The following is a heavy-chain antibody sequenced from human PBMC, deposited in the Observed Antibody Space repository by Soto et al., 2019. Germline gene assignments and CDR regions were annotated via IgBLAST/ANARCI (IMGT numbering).Heavy chain of an antibody. V-gene: IGHV5-51*03. Sequence: PGGCLEISCKGSGDSFTSYWIGWLRQMAGKGVEWVGIIYPGDSDTRYSPSFQGQVTISADKSISTAYLQWSSLKASDTAMYYCARLGTIAARTRVSHYGMDVWGQGTTVTVSS. CDR2: IYPGDSDT. CDR3: ARLGTIAARTRVSHYGMDV. CDR1: GDSFTSYW. D-gene: IGHD6-6*01. J-gene: IGHJ6*02.